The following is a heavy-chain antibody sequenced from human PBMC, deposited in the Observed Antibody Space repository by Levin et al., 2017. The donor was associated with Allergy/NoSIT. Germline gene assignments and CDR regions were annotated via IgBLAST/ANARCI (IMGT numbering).Heavy chain of an antibody. CDR3: ARDNIGLPDAFDI. J-gene: IGHJ3*02. Sequence: GGSLRLSCAASGFTFDDYAMHWVRQAPGKGLEWVSGISWNSGSIGYANSVKGRFTISRDNAKNSLYLQMNSLRTEDTALYYCARDNIGLPDAFDIWGQGTMVIVSS. CDR2: ISWNSGSI. D-gene: IGHD3-10*01. V-gene: IGHV3-9*01. CDR1: GFTFDDYA.